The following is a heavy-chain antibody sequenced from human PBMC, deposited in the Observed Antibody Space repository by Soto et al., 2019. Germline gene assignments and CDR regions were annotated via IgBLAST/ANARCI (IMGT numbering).Heavy chain of an antibody. J-gene: IGHJ4*02. V-gene: IGHV5-51*01. CDR3: ARRSWRNCYFDY. Sequence: PWESLKISCQGSGYSFTNYWIGWVRQMPGKGLEWMGIIYPGESETRYSPSFQGQVTISTDKSISTAYLQWSSLKASDTAMYYCARRSWRNCYFDYWGQGSLVTVSS. CDR2: IYPGESET. CDR1: GYSFTNYW. D-gene: IGHD1-7*01.